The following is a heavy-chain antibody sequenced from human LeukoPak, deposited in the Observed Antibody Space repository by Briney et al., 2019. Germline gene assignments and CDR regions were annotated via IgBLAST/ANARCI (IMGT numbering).Heavy chain of an antibody. CDR3: ARVGDHYHWYLDV. V-gene: IGHV3-53*01. CDR2: LYSGDST. Sequence: PGGSLRLSCAASGFTFSNYSMNWVRQAPGKGLEWVSILYSGDSTYYADSVKGRFIVSRDNSKNTLYLQMNALRVEDTAVYYCARVGDHYHWYLDVWGRGTLVTVSS. J-gene: IGHJ2*01. D-gene: IGHD3-10*01. CDR1: GFTFSNYS.